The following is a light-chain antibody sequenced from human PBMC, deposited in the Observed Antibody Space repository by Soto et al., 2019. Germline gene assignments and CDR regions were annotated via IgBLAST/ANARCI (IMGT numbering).Light chain of an antibody. Sequence: QSALTQPASVSGSPGQSITISCTGTSSDVGSYDYVSWYQQHPGKAPKLMIYEVSNRPSGVSNRFSGSKSGNTASLTISGLQAEDEADYYCSSYTSSGTYVFGPGTKVIV. V-gene: IGLV2-14*01. J-gene: IGLJ1*01. CDR1: SSDVGSYDY. CDR3: SSYTSSGTYV. CDR2: EVS.